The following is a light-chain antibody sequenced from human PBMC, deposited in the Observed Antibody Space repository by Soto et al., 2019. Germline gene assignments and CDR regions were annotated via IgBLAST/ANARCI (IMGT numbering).Light chain of an antibody. J-gene: IGKJ5*01. CDR3: QQDYSTLAT. Sequence: DIQMSDSASSRSSCVAERVAITCRAAESISRHLNWYQQKPGRAPDLLIYAASTLQNGVPSRFTGSGSGTEFTLTITGLQLEDFATYYCQQDYSTLATFGQGTRLEI. CDR1: ESISRH. CDR2: AAS. V-gene: IGKV1-39*01.